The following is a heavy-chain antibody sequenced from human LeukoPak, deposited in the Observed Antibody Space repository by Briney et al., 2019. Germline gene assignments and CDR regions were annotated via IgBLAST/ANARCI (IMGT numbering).Heavy chain of an antibody. CDR2: IKQDEGEK. CDR1: GFSFSSYW. Sequence: GGSLRLSCAASGFSFSSYWMSWVRQAPGKGLEWVANIKQDEGEKYYVDSVKGRFTISRDNAKNSLYLQMNFLRVEDTAIYYCARDKSEGATKLDYWGQGALVTVSS. D-gene: IGHD1-26*01. J-gene: IGHJ4*02. V-gene: IGHV3-7*01. CDR3: ARDKSEGATKLDY.